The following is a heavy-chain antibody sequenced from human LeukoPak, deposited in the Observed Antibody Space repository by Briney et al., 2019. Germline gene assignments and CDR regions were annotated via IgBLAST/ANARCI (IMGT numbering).Heavy chain of an antibody. CDR1: GGSFSGYY. J-gene: IGHJ4*02. V-gene: IGHV4-34*01. Sequence: SETLSLTCAVYGGSFSGYYWSWIRQPPGKGLEWIGEINHSGSTNCNPSLKSRVTISVDTSKNQFSLKLSSVTAADTAVYYCARATWLPVGLYYYDSSGYYYYFDSWGQGTLVTVSS. CDR2: INHSGST. D-gene: IGHD3-22*01. CDR3: ARATWLPVGLYYYDSSGYYYYFDS.